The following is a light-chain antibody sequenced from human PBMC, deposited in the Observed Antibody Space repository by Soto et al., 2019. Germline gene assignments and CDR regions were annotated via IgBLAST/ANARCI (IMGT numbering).Light chain of an antibody. CDR3: QQYGSSPQLT. Sequence: EIVLTQSPGTLSLSPGERATLSCRASQSVSSSYLAWYQQKPGQAPRILIYGASSMATGIPDRFSGSGSGTDFTLTISRLEPEDFAVYYCQQYGSSPQLTFGGGTKVEIK. V-gene: IGKV3-20*01. J-gene: IGKJ4*01. CDR1: QSVSSSY. CDR2: GAS.